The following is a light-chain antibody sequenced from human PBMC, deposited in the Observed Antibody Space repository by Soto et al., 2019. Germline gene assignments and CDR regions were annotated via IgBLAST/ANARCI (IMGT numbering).Light chain of an antibody. Sequence: QSALTQPASVSGSPGQSITISCTGTTSDVGGYNYVSWYQQYPGEAPRLMIYEVSNRPSGVSNRFSGSKSGNTASLTISGLQAEDEADYYCSSYTGSNTVLFGGGTKLTVL. CDR2: EVS. V-gene: IGLV2-14*01. CDR1: TSDVGGYNY. CDR3: SSYTGSNTVL. J-gene: IGLJ2*01.